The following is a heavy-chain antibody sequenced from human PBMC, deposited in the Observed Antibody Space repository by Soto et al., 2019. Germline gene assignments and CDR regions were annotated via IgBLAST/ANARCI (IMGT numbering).Heavy chain of an antibody. CDR3: ARGFNWNYYS. CDR2: MSYSGST. D-gene: IGHD1-7*01. V-gene: IGHV4-61*01. CDR1: VDSVTSGNYY. J-gene: IGHJ4*02. Sequence: SSETLSLTCTVSVDSVTSGNYYWSWIRQPPGKGLEWIGYMSYSGSTNYNPSLKSRVTISVGTSRNQFSLRLSSVTAADTAVYYCARGFNWNYYSWGQGTLVTVSS.